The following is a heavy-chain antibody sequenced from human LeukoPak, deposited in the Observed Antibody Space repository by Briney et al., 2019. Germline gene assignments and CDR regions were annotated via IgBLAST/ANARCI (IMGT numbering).Heavy chain of an antibody. CDR3: AKARSGVYDSSED. CDR1: GITFYSYA. D-gene: IGHD3-22*01. V-gene: IGHV3-23*01. J-gene: IGHJ4*02. Sequence: GALKPFRAGPGITFYSYALSRVPQASGKGPELVSAISGSGGSTYYADSVKGRFTISRDNSKNTLYLQMNSLRAEDTAVYYCAKARSGVYDSSEDWGQGTLVTVSS. CDR2: ISGSGGST.